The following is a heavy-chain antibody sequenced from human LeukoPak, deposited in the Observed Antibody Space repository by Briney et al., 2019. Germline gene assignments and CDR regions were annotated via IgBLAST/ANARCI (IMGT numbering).Heavy chain of an antibody. CDR2: ISSNSSTI. CDR3: ARDDYGSGSSPYYFDY. CDR1: GFTFSSYS. D-gene: IGHD3-10*01. Sequence: PGGSLRLSCAASGFTFSSYSMNWVRQAPGKGLEWVSYISSNSSTIYYADSVKGRFTISRDNAKNSLYLQMNSLRAEDTAVYYCARDDYGSGSSPYYFDYWGQGTLVTVSS. J-gene: IGHJ4*02. V-gene: IGHV3-48*04.